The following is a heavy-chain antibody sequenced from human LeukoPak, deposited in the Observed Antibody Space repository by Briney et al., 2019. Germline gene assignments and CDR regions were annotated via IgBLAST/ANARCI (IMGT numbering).Heavy chain of an antibody. Sequence: PGGSLRLSCAASGFTFSTYYMNWVRQAPGKGLEWVSFITGSSSYIYYTDSVKGRFTISRDNAKNSLFLQMNSLRDEDTAVYYCASGFSSSPYFDYWGQGILVTVSS. J-gene: IGHJ4*02. D-gene: IGHD6-6*01. CDR2: ITGSSSYI. CDR1: GFTFSTYY. V-gene: IGHV3-21*01. CDR3: ASGFSSSPYFDY.